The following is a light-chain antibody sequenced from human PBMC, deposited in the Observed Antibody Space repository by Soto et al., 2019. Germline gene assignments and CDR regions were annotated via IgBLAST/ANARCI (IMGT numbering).Light chain of an antibody. CDR3: QQCRTWPWT. CDR2: EAS. J-gene: IGKJ2*02. Sequence: EVVLTQSPATLSLSPGERATLSCRASQSVSNSLAWYQQRPGQAPRLLIYEASKRATGIPASFSGSGSGTDFTLTISSLESEDFAVYYCQQCRTWPWTFGQGTNLEI. CDR1: QSVSNS. V-gene: IGKV3-11*01.